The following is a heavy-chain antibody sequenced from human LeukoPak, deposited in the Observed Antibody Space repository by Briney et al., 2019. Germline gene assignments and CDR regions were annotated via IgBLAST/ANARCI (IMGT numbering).Heavy chain of an antibody. J-gene: IGHJ3*02. V-gene: IGHV1-2*02. D-gene: IGHD6-13*01. CDR2: INPNSGGT. CDR1: GYTFTGYY. Sequence: GASVKVSCKASGYTFTGYYIHWVRQAPGQGLEWMGWINPNSGGTNYAQKFQGRVTMTRDTSISTAYMELSRLRSDDTAVYYCARDETLYSSSWAHAFDIWGQGTMVTVSS. CDR3: ARDETLYSSSWAHAFDI.